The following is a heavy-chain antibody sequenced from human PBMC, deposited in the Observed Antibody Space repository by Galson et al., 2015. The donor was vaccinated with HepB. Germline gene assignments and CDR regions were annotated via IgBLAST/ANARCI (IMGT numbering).Heavy chain of an antibody. V-gene: IGHV1-24*01. CDR3: TTIFEGVGGTRWFDP. CDR2: FDPEDGKT. Sequence: SVKVSCKVSPYTLTELSIHWVRQAPGKGLEWMGGFDPEDGKTIYAPRFQGRLTVTEDTSTETAHMELNSLKSDDTAVYYCTTIFEGVGGTRWFDPWGQGTLVTVSS. D-gene: IGHD1-26*01. CDR1: PYTLTELS. J-gene: IGHJ5*02.